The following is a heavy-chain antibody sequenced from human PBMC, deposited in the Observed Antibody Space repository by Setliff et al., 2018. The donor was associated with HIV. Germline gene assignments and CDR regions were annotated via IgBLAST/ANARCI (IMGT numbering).Heavy chain of an antibody. CDR2: ISGSGVNS. J-gene: IGHJ4*02. D-gene: IGHD3-9*01. V-gene: IGHV3-23*01. CDR3: AKTSNTGYLFCSDY. CDR1: GGSISSNNYY. Sequence: PSETLSLTCTVSGGSISSNNYYWGWIRQPPGKGLEWISGISGSGVNSYYADSVKGRFTISRDNSKNTVYLQMNSLRAEDTAVYYCAKTSNTGYLFCSDYWGQGTLVTVSS.